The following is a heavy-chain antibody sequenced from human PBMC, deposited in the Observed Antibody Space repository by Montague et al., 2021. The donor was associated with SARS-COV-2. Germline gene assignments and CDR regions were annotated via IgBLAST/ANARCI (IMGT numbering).Heavy chain of an antibody. J-gene: IGHJ4*02. CDR1: GGSISSYY. CDR3: AREPDYGDYLDY. Sequence: SETLSLTCTVSGGSISSYYWSWIRQPPGKGLEWIGYIYYSGSTNYNPSLKSRVTISVDTSKNQFSLKLSSVTAADTAVYYCAREPDYGDYLDYWGQGTLVTVSP. V-gene: IGHV4-59*13. CDR2: IYYSGST. D-gene: IGHD4-17*01.